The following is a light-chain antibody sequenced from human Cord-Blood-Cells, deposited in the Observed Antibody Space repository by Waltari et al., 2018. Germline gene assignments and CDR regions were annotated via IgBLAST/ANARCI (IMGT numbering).Light chain of an antibody. CDR1: QSVSSN. Sequence: EIVMTQSPATLSVSPGERATLSCRASQSVSSNLAWYQQKPGQAPRVLTYGASTRATGIPARFSGSGSGTAFTLTISSLQSEDFAVYYCQQYNNWPYTFGQGTKLEIK. CDR3: QQYNNWPYT. CDR2: GAS. J-gene: IGKJ2*01. V-gene: IGKV3-15*01.